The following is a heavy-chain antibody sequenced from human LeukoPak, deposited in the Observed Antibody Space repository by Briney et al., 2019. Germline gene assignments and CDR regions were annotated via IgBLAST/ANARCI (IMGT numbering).Heavy chain of an antibody. V-gene: IGHV3-30*03. D-gene: IGHD6-19*01. CDR3: ARAIEYSSGWYYFDY. Sequence: GGSLRLSCAASGFTFSSYGMHWVRQAPGKGLEWVAVISYDGSNKYYADSVKGRFTISRDNAKNSLYLQMNSLRAEDTAVYYCARAIEYSSGWYYFDYWGQGTLVTVSS. CDR1: GFTFSSYG. J-gene: IGHJ4*02. CDR2: ISYDGSNK.